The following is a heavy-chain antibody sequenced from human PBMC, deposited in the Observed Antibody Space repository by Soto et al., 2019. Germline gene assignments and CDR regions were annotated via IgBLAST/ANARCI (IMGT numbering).Heavy chain of an antibody. CDR2: IYYSGST. CDR3: ARDRSVWGNYRPSFDY. V-gene: IGHV4-30-4*01. D-gene: IGHD3-16*02. Sequence: PSETLSLTCTVSGDSVSSGDYYWSWIRQPPGKGLEWVGYIYYSGSTNYNPSLKSRLTISLDTSKNQFSLKLNSVTVADTAVYYCARDRSVWGNYRPSFDYWGQGTLVTVSS. CDR1: GDSVSSGDYY. J-gene: IGHJ4*02.